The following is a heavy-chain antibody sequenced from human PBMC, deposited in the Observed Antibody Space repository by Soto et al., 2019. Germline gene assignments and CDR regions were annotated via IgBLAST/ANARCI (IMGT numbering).Heavy chain of an antibody. Sequence: GGSLRLSCAASGFTFSSYAMSWVRQAPGKGLEWVSAISGSGGSTYYADSVKGRFTISRDNSKNTLYLQMNSLRAEDTAVYYCAKDPQVLRYFDWSPFDYWGQGTLVTVSS. CDR2: ISGSGGST. CDR1: GFTFSSYA. CDR3: AKDPQVLRYFDWSPFDY. J-gene: IGHJ4*02. D-gene: IGHD3-9*01. V-gene: IGHV3-23*01.